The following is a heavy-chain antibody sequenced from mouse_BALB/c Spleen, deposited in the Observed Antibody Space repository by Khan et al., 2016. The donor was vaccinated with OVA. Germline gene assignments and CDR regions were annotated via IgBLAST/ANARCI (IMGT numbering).Heavy chain of an antibody. Sequence: QVQLKESGAELARPGASVKMSCKASGYTFTSYTIHWIKLRPGQGLEWIGYINPSNGYSNYNQKFKDKVTLTADKSSTTAYMQLSSLTSDDSAVYNCVRDGAYHRNDGWFAYWGLGTPVTVSA. D-gene: IGHD2-14*01. CDR2: INPSNGYS. V-gene: IGHV1-4*01. J-gene: IGHJ3*01. CDR3: VRDGAYHRNDGWFAY. CDR1: GYTFTSYT.